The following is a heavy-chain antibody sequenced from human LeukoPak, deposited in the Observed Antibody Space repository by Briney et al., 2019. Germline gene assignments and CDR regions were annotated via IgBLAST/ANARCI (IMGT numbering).Heavy chain of an antibody. V-gene: IGHV4-59*01. CDR1: GGSTSSYY. D-gene: IGHD5-18*01. Sequence: TSETLSLTCTVSGGSTSSYYWSWIRQPPGKGLEWIGYIYYSGSTNYNPSLKSRVTISVDTSKNQFSLKLSSVTAADTAVYYCARGGDTAMVTFLPYYYYYMDVWGKGTTVTVSS. CDR3: ARGGDTAMVTFLPYYYYYMDV. CDR2: IYYSGST. J-gene: IGHJ6*03.